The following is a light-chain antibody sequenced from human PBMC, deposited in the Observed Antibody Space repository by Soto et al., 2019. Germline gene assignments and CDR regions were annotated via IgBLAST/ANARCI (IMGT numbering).Light chain of an antibody. CDR1: QSVSSN. V-gene: IGKV3-15*01. CDR3: QHYNNWPFT. Sequence: EIVMTQSPATLSVSPGERATLSCRAGQSVSSNLAWYQQKPGQAPTLLIYGASARATGIPVRFSGSRSGTEFTLTISILQSEDFAVYYCQHYNNWPFTFGQGTKVDIK. CDR2: GAS. J-gene: IGKJ2*01.